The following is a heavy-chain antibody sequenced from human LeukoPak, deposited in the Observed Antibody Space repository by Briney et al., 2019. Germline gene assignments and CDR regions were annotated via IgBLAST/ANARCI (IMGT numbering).Heavy chain of an antibody. CDR2: ISSSSRYI. V-gene: IGHV3-21*01. J-gene: IGHJ6*03. CDR1: GFTFSSYA. D-gene: IGHD2-2*01. CDR3: ARAFDTSWDYYYMDV. Sequence: GGSLRLSCAASGFTFSSYAMNWVRQAPGKGLEWVSSISSSSRYIYYADSVKGRFTISRDDAKNSLFLQMNSLRAEDTAVYYCARAFDTSWDYYYMDVWGKGTTVTVSS.